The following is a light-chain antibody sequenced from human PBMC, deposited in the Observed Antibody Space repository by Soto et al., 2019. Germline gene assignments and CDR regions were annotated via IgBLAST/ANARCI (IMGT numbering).Light chain of an antibody. CDR1: STDFENYNL. CDR2: EGT. CDR3: CSFALRSTLI. J-gene: IGLJ2*01. Sequence: QSALTQPASVSGSPGQSITISCTRSSTDFENYNLVSWYQHCPDKAPKLIIYEGTKRTSEISDRFSGSESDTTASLIIAGLQAEDEADYYCCSFALRSTLIFGGGTKLTVL. V-gene: IGLV2-23*01.